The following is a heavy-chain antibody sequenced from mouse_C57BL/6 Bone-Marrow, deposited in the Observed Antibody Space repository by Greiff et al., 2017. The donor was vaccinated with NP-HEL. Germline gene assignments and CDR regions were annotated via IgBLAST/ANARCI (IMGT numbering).Heavy chain of an antibody. Sequence: VQLKQSGAELVRPGASVKLSCTVSGFNIKDDYMHWVKQRPEQGLEWIGWIDPENGDTEYDSKFQGKATITVDTSSNTAYLQLSSLTSEDTAVYYCTTGGSSPYAMDYWGQGTSVTVSS. D-gene: IGHD1-1*01. CDR3: TTGGSSPYAMDY. J-gene: IGHJ4*01. CDR2: IDPENGDT. V-gene: IGHV14-4*01. CDR1: GFNIKDDY.